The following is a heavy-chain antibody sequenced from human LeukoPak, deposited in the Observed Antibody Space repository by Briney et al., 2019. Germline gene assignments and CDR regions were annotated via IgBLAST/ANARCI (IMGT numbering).Heavy chain of an antibody. Sequence: GGSLRLSCAASGFTFSRYWMSWVRQAPGKGLEWVANIKQDGSEKYYVDSVKGRFTISRDNAKNSLYLQMNSLRAEDTAVYYCARSRSGDYWGQGTLVTVSS. D-gene: IGHD1-14*01. CDR3: ARSRSGDY. V-gene: IGHV3-7*01. CDR1: GFTFSRYW. CDR2: IKQDGSEK. J-gene: IGHJ4*02.